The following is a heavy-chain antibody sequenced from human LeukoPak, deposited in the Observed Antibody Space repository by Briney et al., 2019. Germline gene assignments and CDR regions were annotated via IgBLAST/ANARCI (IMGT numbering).Heavy chain of an antibody. CDR2: ISWNSGSI. V-gene: IGHV3-9*01. J-gene: IGHJ4*02. CDR1: GFTFDDYA. CDR3: AKANTPMVANFDY. Sequence: GGSLRLSCVASGFTFDDYAMHWVRQAPGRGLEWVSGISWNSGSIVYADSVKGRFTISRDNAKNSLFLQMNSLRAEDTALYYCAKANTPMVANFDYWGQGTLVTVSS. D-gene: IGHD5-18*01.